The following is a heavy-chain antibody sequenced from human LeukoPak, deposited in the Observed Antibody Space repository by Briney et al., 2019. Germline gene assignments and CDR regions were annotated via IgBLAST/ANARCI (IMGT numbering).Heavy chain of an antibody. D-gene: IGHD3-10*01. CDR2: INHSGST. V-gene: IGHV4-34*01. Sequence: SETLSLTCTVSGGSISSYYWSWIRQPPGKGLEWIGEINHSGSTNYNPSLKSRVTISVDTSRNQFSLKLSSATAADTAVYYCARHKAMYYYGSGSSAAQYYYFDYWGQGTLVTVSS. CDR1: GGSISSYY. J-gene: IGHJ4*02. CDR3: ARHKAMYYYGSGSSAAQYYYFDY.